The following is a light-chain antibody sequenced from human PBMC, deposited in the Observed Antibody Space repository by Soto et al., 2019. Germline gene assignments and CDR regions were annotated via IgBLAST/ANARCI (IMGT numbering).Light chain of an antibody. CDR3: LQDYSFPRT. Sequence: AIQVTQSPSSLSASVGDRVTITCRASQGIRNDLSWYQQKPGKAPKLLIYAASSLQSGVPSRFSGSGSGTDFTITISSLQPEDFATYYCLQDYSFPRTLGGGTKVDIK. CDR1: QGIRND. CDR2: AAS. J-gene: IGKJ4*01. V-gene: IGKV1-6*02.